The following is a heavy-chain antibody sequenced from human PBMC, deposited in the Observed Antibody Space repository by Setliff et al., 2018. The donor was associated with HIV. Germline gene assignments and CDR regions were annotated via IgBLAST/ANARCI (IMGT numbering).Heavy chain of an antibody. CDR3: ARDPGAWNWGRNAFDI. CDR1: GGSISSSSYY. CDR2: IFYSGSA. V-gene: IGHV4-39*07. Sequence: SETLSLTCTVSGGSISSSSYYWGWIRQPPGKGREWIGSIFYSGSANYNPSLRSPVAISVDTSKNQFSLKLSSVTAADTAVYYCARDPGAWNWGRNAFDIWGQGTMVTVSS. J-gene: IGHJ3*02. D-gene: IGHD7-27*01.